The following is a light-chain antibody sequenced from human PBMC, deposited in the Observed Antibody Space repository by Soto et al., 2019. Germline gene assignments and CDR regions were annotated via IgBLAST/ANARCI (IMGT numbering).Light chain of an antibody. CDR1: QSVSSSY. V-gene: IGKV3-20*01. CDR3: QXYGSSPLWT. Sequence: EIVLTQSPGTLSLSPGERATLSCRASQSVSSSYLAWYQQKPGQAPRLLIYGASSRATGIPDRFSGSGSGTDFTLTISRLEPEDFAVXYCQXYGSSPLWTFGQGTKVEIK. CDR2: GAS. J-gene: IGKJ1*01.